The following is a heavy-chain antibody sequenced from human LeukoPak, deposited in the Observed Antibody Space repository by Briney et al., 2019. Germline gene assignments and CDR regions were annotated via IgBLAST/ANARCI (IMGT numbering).Heavy chain of an antibody. CDR1: GGSFSGYY. V-gene: IGHV4-34*01. CDR3: ARCHGDSRQDWFDP. D-gene: IGHD4-17*01. CDR2: INHSGST. J-gene: IGHJ5*02. Sequence: SETLSLTCAVYGGSFSGYYWSWIRQPPGKGLEWIGEINHSGSTNYNPSLKSRVTISVDTSKNQFSLKLSSVTAADTAVYYCARCHGDSRQDWFDPWGQGTLVTVSS.